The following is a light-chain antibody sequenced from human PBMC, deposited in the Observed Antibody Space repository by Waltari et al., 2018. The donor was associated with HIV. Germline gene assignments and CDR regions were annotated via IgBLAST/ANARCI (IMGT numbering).Light chain of an antibody. CDR3: TTWDSGLSIWV. Sequence: QSVLTQPPSVSAAPRQKVTIACSGSNSHIGNNYVSWYKQRPGTPPRLLIYKNNRRPSGIPDRFSASKSGTSATLGIAGLQTGDEADYYCTTWDSGLSIWVFGGGTKLTVL. V-gene: IGLV1-51*02. CDR2: KNN. CDR1: NSHIGNNY. J-gene: IGLJ3*02.